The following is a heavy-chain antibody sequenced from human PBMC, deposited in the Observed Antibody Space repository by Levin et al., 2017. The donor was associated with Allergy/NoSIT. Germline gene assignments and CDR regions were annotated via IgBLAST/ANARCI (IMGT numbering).Heavy chain of an antibody. CDR3: ARDSAPTHYDILTGYSSH. CDR2: ISAYNGNT. D-gene: IGHD3-9*01. CDR1: GYTFTSYG. V-gene: IGHV1-18*01. Sequence: ASVKVSCKASGYTFTSYGISWVRQAPGQGLEWMGWISAYNGNTNYAQKLQGRVTMTTDTSTSTAYMELRSLRSDDTAVYYCARDSAPTHYDILTGYSSHWGQGTLVTVSS. J-gene: IGHJ4*02.